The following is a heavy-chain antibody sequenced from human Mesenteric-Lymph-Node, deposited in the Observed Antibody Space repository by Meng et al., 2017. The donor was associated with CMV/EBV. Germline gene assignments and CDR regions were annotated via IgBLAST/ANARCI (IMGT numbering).Heavy chain of an antibody. J-gene: IGHJ4*02. CDR2: IIPFHCIV. D-gene: IGHD5-24*01. CDR1: IYSISASG. CDR3: ASPRGGYTSVFDY. V-gene: IGHV1-69*04. Sequence: KACIYSISASGIRCVRQAPGQGLEWMGRIIPFHCIVKYPQKFQGRVTITADESTSTVYMELSGLGSEDTAVYYCASPRGGYTSVFDYWGQGTLVTVSS.